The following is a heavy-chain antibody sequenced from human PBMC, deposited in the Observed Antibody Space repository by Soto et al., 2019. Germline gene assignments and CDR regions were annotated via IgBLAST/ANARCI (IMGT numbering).Heavy chain of an antibody. CDR1: GLSVSSNS. CDR2: IYSGSST. Sequence: EVQLVESGGNLVQPGGSLRLACAVSGLSVSSNSMPWVRQAPGKGLEWVSVIYSGSSTYDADSVKGRFTISRDNAENRLYLQMNSLRVEDTAVYYCARETRSGYFDYWGQGTLVNVSS. J-gene: IGHJ4*02. CDR3: ARETRSGYFDY. D-gene: IGHD2-15*01. V-gene: IGHV3-53*01.